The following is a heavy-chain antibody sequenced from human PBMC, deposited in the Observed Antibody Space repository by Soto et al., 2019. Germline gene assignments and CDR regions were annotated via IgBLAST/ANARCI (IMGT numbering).Heavy chain of an antibody. V-gene: IGHV3-48*01. CDR2: ISSSSSTI. D-gene: IGHD1-7*01. CDR1: GFTFSSYS. J-gene: IGHJ4*02. CDR3: ARDGVSSTDYTWNYGTYFDY. Sequence: GGSLRLSCAASGFTFSSYSMNWVRQAPGKGLEWVSYISSSSSTIYYADSVKGRFTISRDNAKNSLYLQMNSLRPDDTAMYYCARDGVSSTDYTWNYGTYFDYWGPGVLVTV.